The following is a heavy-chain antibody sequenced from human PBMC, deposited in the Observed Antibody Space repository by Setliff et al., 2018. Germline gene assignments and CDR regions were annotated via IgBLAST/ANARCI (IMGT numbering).Heavy chain of an antibody. D-gene: IGHD1-26*01. Sequence: GGSLRLSCAASGFSVSTFSMHWVRQTPVKGLEWVATISDDGTNEFYADSVKGRFTVFRDSSKNTLYLQLNSLRAEDTAVYYCAKDGVGPTYTYFFDFWGQGSQVTVSS. J-gene: IGHJ4*02. CDR2: ISDDGTNE. CDR3: AKDGVGPTYTYFFDF. V-gene: IGHV3-30*18. CDR1: GFSVSTFS.